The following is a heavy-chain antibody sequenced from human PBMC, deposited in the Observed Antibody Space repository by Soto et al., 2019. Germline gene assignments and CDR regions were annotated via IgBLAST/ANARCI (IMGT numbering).Heavy chain of an antibody. CDR1: GYTFTSYA. J-gene: IGHJ4*02. D-gene: IGHD2-15*01. Sequence: QVQLVQSGAEVKKPGASVKVSCKASGYTFTSYAMHWVRQAPGQRLEWMGWINAGNGNTKYSQKFQGRVTITRDTSASKAYMELSSLRSEDTAVYYCARVHVVVAATGMYYFDYWGQGTLVTVSS. CDR3: ARVHVVVAATGMYYFDY. V-gene: IGHV1-3*01. CDR2: INAGNGNT.